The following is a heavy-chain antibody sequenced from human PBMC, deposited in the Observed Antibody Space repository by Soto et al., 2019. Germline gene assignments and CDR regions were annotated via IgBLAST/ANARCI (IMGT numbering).Heavy chain of an antibody. D-gene: IGHD6-6*01. J-gene: IGHJ4*02. CDR3: ARDRSSSAEDY. CDR1: GFTFSSYG. Sequence: QVQLVESGGGVVQPGRSLRLSCAASGFTFSSYGMHWVRQAPGKGLEWVAVIWYDGSNKYYADSVKGRFTISRDNSKNTLYLQMNSLRAEDTAVYYCARDRSSSAEDYWGQGTLVTVSP. V-gene: IGHV3-33*01. CDR2: IWYDGSNK.